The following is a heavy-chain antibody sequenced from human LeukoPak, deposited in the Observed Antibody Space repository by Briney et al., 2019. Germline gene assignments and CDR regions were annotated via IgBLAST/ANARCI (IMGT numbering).Heavy chain of an antibody. CDR1: GGSISSYY. D-gene: IGHD2-15*01. Sequence: SETLSLTCTVSGGSISSYYWSWIRQPPGKGLEWIGYIYYSGSTNYNPSLKSRVTISVDTSKNQFSLKLSSVTAADTAVYYCVSYSGPKFDYWGQGTLVTVSS. CDR3: VSYSGPKFDY. CDR2: IYYSGST. J-gene: IGHJ4*02. V-gene: IGHV4-59*08.